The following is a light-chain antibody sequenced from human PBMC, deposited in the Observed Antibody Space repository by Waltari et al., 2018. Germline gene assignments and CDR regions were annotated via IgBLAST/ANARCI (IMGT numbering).Light chain of an antibody. Sequence: QSVLTQPPSASGTPGQRVTISCSGSYSNVGANVVNWYQHLPGTAPKLLIYRNDRRASGVPDRFSASKSGTSASLASSGLRPEDEADYYCASWDDSLNGRWVFGGGTKLTVL. V-gene: IGLV1-44*01. CDR2: RND. J-gene: IGLJ2*01. CDR1: YSNVGANV. CDR3: ASWDDSLNGRWV.